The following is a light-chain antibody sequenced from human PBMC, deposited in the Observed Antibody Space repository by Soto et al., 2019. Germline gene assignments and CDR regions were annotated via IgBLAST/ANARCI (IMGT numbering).Light chain of an antibody. CDR1: QSVSGY. CDR2: DAS. J-gene: IGKJ4*01. CDR3: QHRYNWPPGAA. V-gene: IGKV3-11*01. Sequence: EIVLTQSPATLSLSPGERATLSCRASQSVSGYFAWYQQKPGQAPRLLIYDASSRATGIPARFSGSGSGTDFTLTISSLEPEDFAVYYCQHRYNWPPGAAFGGGTKVEIK.